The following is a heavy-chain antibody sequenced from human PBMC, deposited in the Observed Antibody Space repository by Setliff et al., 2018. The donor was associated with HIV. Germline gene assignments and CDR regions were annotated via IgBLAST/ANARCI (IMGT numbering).Heavy chain of an antibody. J-gene: IGHJ5*02. CDR3: ARDIWAYGLMGS. V-gene: IGHV4-39*07. CDR1: GDSISSSGPGYY. CDR2: VYYSGST. D-gene: IGHD4-17*01. Sequence: PSETLSLTCTVSGDSISSSGPGYYWGWVRQPPGGGLEWIGSVYYSGSTYYNPSLKSRVTLSLDNSKNQFSLKLTSVTAADTAVYYCARDIWAYGLMGSWGQGTLVTVSS.